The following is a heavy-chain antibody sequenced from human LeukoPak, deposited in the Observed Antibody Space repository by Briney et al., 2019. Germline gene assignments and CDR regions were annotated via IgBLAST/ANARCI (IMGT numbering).Heavy chain of an antibody. V-gene: IGHV3-48*01. CDR2: INSIGSTI. CDR3: AELGITMIGGV. CDR1: GFTFSTYT. D-gene: IGHD3-10*02. J-gene: IGHJ6*04. Sequence: GGSLRLSSAASGFTFSTYTMNWDRQAPGKGLEWVSSINSIGSTIYYADSVKGRFTISRDNAKNSLYLRMNSLRVEDTAVYYCAELGITMIGGVWGKGTTVTISS.